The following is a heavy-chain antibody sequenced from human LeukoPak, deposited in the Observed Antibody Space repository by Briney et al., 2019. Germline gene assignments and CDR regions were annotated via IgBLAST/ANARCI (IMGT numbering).Heavy chain of an antibody. CDR3: TRVVGLTGYSSSWYSGYYYYMDV. CDR1: GCTFSSYA. J-gene: IGHJ6*03. V-gene: IGHV1-69*06. Sequence: PVRVSCKASGCTFSSYAISWVRQAPGQGLEWVGGIIPIFGTTNYAQKFQDRVTITADKSTSTAYMELSSLRSEDTAVYYCTRVVGLTGYSSSWYSGYYYYMDVWGKGTTVTISS. CDR2: IIPIFGTT. D-gene: IGHD6-13*01.